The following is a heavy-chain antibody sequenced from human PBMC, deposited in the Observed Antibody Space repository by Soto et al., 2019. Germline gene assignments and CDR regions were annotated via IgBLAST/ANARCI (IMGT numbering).Heavy chain of an antibody. V-gene: IGHV1-3*02. J-gene: IGHJ6*02. CDR2: SNAGNGDT. CDR3: ARGRPYGMDV. Sequence: QVHLVQSGAEVKKPGASVKVSCKASGYTFTRYAIHWVRQAPGQRLKWMGWSNAGNGDTNYSQEFQVRVTITRDTSANTVYMELSSLRSEDTAVYFCARGRPYGMDVWGQGTTVIVSS. CDR1: GYTFTRYA.